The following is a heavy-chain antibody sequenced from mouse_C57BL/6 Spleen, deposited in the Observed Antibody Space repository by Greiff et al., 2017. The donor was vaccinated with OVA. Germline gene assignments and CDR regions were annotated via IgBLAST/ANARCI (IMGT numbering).Heavy chain of an antibody. CDR2: INPNNGGT. J-gene: IGHJ4*01. D-gene: IGHD2-3*01. V-gene: IGHV1-26*01. CDR1: GYTFTDYY. CDR3: ARWLLHAIYAMDY. Sequence: EVQLQQSGPELVKPGASVKISCKASGYTFTDYYMNWVKQSHGKSLEWIGDINPNNGGTSYNQKFKGKATLTVDKSSSTAYMELRSLTSEDSAVYYCARWLLHAIYAMDYWGQGTSVTVSS.